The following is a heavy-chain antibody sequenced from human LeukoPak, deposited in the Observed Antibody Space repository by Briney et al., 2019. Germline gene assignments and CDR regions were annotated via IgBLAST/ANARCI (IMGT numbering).Heavy chain of an antibody. CDR2: INHSGST. V-gene: IGHV4-34*01. CDR3: ARGLYGDYFLFDF. Sequence: SETLSLTCAVYGGSFSGYFGTWIRQPPGKGLEWIGEINHSGSTNYNPSLKSRVTISADTSKNQFSLKLSSVTAADTAVYYCARGLYGDYFLFDFWGQGTLVTVSS. CDR1: GGSFSGYF. J-gene: IGHJ4*02. D-gene: IGHD4-17*01.